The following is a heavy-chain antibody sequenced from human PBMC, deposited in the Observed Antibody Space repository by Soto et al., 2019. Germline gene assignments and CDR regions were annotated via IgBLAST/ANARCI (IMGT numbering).Heavy chain of an antibody. J-gene: IGHJ4*02. CDR1: GFTFSHSW. CDR2: IKEDGSEI. D-gene: IGHD2-2*01. V-gene: IGHV3-7*04. Sequence: GGSLRLSCAASGFTFSHSWMSWVRQAPGKGLEWVANIKEDGSEIHYVDSVKGRFTISRDNAKNCLYLQMSSLRVEDTGGYYCAGDDWGPAHIRGQGTPVPVSS. CDR3: AGDDWGPAHI.